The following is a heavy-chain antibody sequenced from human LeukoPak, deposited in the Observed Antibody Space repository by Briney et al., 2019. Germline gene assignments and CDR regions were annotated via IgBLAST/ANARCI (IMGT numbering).Heavy chain of an antibody. J-gene: IGHJ4*02. CDR3: ARERARWLQFSGDY. D-gene: IGHD5-24*01. CDR1: GFTFSNYA. Sequence: GSLRLSCAASGFTFSNYAMSWVRQAPGKGLEWIGSIYYSGSTYYNPSLKSRVTISVDTSKNQFSLKLSSVTAADTAVYYCARERARWLQFSGDYWGQGTLVTVSS. CDR2: IYYSGST. V-gene: IGHV4-39*07.